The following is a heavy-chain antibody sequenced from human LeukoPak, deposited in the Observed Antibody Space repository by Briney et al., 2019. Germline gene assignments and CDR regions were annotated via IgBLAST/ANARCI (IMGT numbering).Heavy chain of an antibody. V-gene: IGHV3-9*01. J-gene: IGHJ4*02. Sequence: GRSLRLSCAASGFTFDDYAMHWVRQAPGKGLEWASGISWNSGSIGYADSVKGRFTISRDNAKNSLYLQMNSLRAEDTALYYCSKFGVAGVYWGQGTLVTVSS. D-gene: IGHD6-19*01. CDR2: ISWNSGSI. CDR1: GFTFDDYA. CDR3: SKFGVAGVY.